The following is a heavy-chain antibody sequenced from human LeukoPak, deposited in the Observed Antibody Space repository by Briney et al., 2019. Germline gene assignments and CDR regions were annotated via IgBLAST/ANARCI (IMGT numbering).Heavy chain of an antibody. CDR3: AKDTLYGDYVDY. CDR1: GFIFSSYA. J-gene: IGHJ4*02. V-gene: IGHV3-23*01. D-gene: IGHD4-17*01. Sequence: GGSLRLSCAACGFIFSSYAMSWVRQAPGKGLEGVSAISCSGGSTYYVDSVQGRFTISRDNSKNTVYLQMSSLRAEDTAVYYCAKDTLYGDYVDYWGQGTLVTVCS. CDR2: ISCSGGST.